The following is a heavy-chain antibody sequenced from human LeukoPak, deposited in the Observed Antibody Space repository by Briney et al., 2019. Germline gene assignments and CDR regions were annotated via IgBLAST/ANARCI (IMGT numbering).Heavy chain of an antibody. CDR1: GYTFTSYG. D-gene: IGHD1-26*01. CDR2: FDPEDGES. V-gene: IGHV1-18*01. J-gene: IGHJ4*02. Sequence: ASVKVSCKASGYTFTSYGISWVRQAPGQGLEWMGGFDPEDGESIFAQRFQGRFSMTEDTSIDTAYMELRSLRPEDTAVYYCATADKWEPLDYWGQGTLVTVSS. CDR3: ATADKWEPLDY.